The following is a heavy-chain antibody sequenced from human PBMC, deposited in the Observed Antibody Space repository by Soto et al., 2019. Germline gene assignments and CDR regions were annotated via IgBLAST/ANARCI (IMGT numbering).Heavy chain of an antibody. V-gene: IGHV4-34*01. D-gene: IGHD1-26*01. CDR1: GGSFSGYY. J-gene: IGHJ4*02. CDR2: INHSGST. CDR3: ARGTRAFDY. Sequence: SETLSLTCAVYGGSFSGYYWSWIRQPPGKGLEWIGEINHSGSTNYNPTIKSRVTISVETSKNKFSLKLSSVTAADTAVYYCARGTRAFDYWGQGTLVTVSS.